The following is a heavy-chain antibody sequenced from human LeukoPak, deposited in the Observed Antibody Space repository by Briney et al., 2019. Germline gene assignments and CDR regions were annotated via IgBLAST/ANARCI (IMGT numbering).Heavy chain of an antibody. CDR2: LSYDGNNK. D-gene: IGHD3-16*01. V-gene: IGHV3-30*04. CDR3: AREHYNDYDYVSGGFPLGYFDY. CDR1: GFTFSNYA. Sequence: GGSLRLSCAASGFTFSNYAIHWVRQAPGKGLEWVAVLSYDGNNKYYADSVKGRFTISRDNSKNTLYLQMNSLRAEDTAVYYCAREHYNDYDYVSGGFPLGYFDYWGQGTLVTVSS. J-gene: IGHJ4*02.